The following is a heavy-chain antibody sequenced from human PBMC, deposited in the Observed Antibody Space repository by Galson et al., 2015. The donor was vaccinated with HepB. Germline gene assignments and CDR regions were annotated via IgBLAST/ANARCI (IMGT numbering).Heavy chain of an antibody. CDR3: AKDQLADRASGY. CDR2: ISGSGGST. D-gene: IGHD3-10*01. J-gene: IGHJ4*02. V-gene: IGHV3-23*01. Sequence: SLRLSCAASGFTFSSYAMSWVRQAPGKGLEWVSAISGSGGSTYYADSVKGRFTISRDNSKNTLYLQMNSLRAEDTAVYYCAKDQLADRASGYWGQGTLVTVSS. CDR1: GFTFSSYA.